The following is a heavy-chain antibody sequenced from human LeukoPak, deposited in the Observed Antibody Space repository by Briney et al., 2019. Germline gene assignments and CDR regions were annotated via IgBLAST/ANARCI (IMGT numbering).Heavy chain of an antibody. V-gene: IGHV3-21*01. CDR2: ISSSSTFI. D-gene: IGHD5-18*01. CDR1: GFTFSSYR. Sequence: GGSLRLSCAASGFTFSSYRMNWVRQAPGKGLEWVSSISSSSTFIYHADSVKGRFTISRDNAKNSLYLQMNSLRDEDTAVYYCARDVDTSSHSSQLDPWGQGTLVTVSS. CDR3: ARDVDTSSHSSQLDP. J-gene: IGHJ5*02.